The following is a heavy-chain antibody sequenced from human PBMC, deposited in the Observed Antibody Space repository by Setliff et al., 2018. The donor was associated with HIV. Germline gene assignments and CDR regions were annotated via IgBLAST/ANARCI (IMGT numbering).Heavy chain of an antibody. CDR1: GGSISNSRYY. D-gene: IGHD3-22*01. CDR2: IYYSGST. V-gene: IGHV4-39*01. Sequence: SETLSLTCTVSGGSISNSRYYWSWIRQPPGKGLEWIGSIYYSGSTYYNPSLKSRGTISVDTSKNQFSLKLSSVTAADAAVYYCASRVYYYDSSGYLREEGFDPWGQGTLVPVSS. CDR3: ASRVYYYDSSGYLREEGFDP. J-gene: IGHJ5*02.